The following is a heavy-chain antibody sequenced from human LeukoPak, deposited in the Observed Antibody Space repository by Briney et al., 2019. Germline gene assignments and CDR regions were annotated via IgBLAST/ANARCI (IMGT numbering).Heavy chain of an antibody. J-gene: IGHJ4*02. Sequence: ASVKVSCKASGYTFTSYAMNWVRQAPGQGLEWMGWINTNTGNPTYAQGFTGRFVFSLDTSVSMAYLQISSLKAEDTAVYYCAREEMPLIAAAGRGVDYWGQGTLVTVSS. D-gene: IGHD6-13*01. V-gene: IGHV7-4-1*04. CDR2: INTNTGNP. CDR3: AREEMPLIAAAGRGVDY. CDR1: GYTFTSYA.